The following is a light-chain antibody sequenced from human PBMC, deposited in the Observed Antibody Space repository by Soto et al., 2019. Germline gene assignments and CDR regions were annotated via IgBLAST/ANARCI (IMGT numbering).Light chain of an antibody. V-gene: IGKV3-20*01. CDR3: QQYGSSPYT. CDR1: QSVSSSY. Sequence: EIVLTQSPGTLSLSPGERATLSCRASQSVSSSYLACYQQKPGQAPRLLIYGASSRATGIPDRFSGSGSGTDFTLTTSRLEPDDFAVYYCQQYGSSPYTFGQGTKLEIK. J-gene: IGKJ2*01. CDR2: GAS.